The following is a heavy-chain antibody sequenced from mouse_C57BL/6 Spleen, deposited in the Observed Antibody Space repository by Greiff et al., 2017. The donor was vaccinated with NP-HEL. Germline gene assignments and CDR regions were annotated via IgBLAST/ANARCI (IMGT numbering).Heavy chain of an antibody. J-gene: IGHJ4*01. CDR1: GYTFTSYW. V-gene: IGHV1-5*01. D-gene: IGHD1-1*01. CDR3: TRDITTVVANAMDY. CDR2: IYPGNSDT. Sequence: EVQLQQSGTVLARPGASVKMSCKTSGYTFTSYWMHWVKQRPGQGLEWIGAIYPGNSDTSYNQKFKGKAKLTAVTSASTAYMERSSLTNEDSAVYYCTRDITTVVANAMDYWGQGTSVTVSS.